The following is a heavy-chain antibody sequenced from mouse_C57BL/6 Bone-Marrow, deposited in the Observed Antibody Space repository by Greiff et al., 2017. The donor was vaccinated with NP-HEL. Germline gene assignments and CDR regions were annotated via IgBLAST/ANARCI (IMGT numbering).Heavy chain of an antibody. CDR2: ILPGSGST. Sequence: VQLQQSGAELMKPGASVKLSCKATGYTFTGYWIEWVKQRPGHGLEWIGEILPGSGSTTYNEKFKGKATFTADTSSNTAYMQLSSLTTEDSAIYYCASRYYYGSSAMDYWGQGTSVTVSS. D-gene: IGHD1-1*01. CDR3: ASRYYYGSSAMDY. CDR1: GYTFTGYW. V-gene: IGHV1-9*01. J-gene: IGHJ4*01.